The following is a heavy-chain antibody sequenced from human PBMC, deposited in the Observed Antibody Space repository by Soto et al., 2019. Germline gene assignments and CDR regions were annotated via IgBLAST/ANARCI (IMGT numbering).Heavy chain of an antibody. Sequence: VQLLESGGGLIQPGGSLRLSCAASGFTFSYGIHWLRQAPGEGLEWVAYISYDSSNKFYGDSVKGRFTISRDNSKNTQFLQRNSLRAEDTAVYYCAKLVIGYCSGNTCDDYWGQGTLVAVSS. V-gene: IGHV3-30*18. D-gene: IGHD2-15*01. CDR3: AKLVIGYCSGNTCDDY. CDR1: GFTFSYG. J-gene: IGHJ4*02. CDR2: ISYDSSNK.